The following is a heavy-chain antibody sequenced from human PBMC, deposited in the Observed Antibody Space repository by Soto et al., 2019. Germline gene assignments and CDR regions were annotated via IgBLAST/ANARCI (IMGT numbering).Heavy chain of an antibody. CDR3: ATMGTPATGLYFFDY. D-gene: IGHD2-15*01. CDR1: GGPISSGNYY. V-gene: IGHV4-30-4*01. CDR2: ISYSGST. Sequence: QVQLQEAGPGLVEASPTLSLTCTVSGGPISSGNYYWSWIRQPPGKGLEGIGFISYSGSTYYSTSLKSRVTISVDTSKSQFSLNLSFVTAADTAVYYCATMGTPATGLYFFDYWGQGSLVTVSS. J-gene: IGHJ4*02.